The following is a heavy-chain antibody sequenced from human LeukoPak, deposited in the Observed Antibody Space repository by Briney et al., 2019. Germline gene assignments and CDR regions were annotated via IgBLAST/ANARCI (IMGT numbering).Heavy chain of an antibody. Sequence: PSQTLSLTCTVSGGSISSGDYYWSWIRQPPGKGLEWIGYIYYSGSTYYNPSLKSRVTISVDTSKNQFSLKLSSVTAADTAVYYCARHSLDYSNYWYFDLWGRGTLVTVSS. CDR3: ARHSLDYSNYWYFDL. CDR1: GGSISSGDYY. D-gene: IGHD4-11*01. CDR2: IYYSGST. V-gene: IGHV4-30-4*01. J-gene: IGHJ2*01.